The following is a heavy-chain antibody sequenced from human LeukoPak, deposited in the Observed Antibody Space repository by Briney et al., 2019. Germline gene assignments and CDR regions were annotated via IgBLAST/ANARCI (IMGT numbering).Heavy chain of an antibody. CDR1: GYTCNSYY. Sequence: GASVTVSCKASGYTCNSYYMHWVRQAPGQGLEWMGIINPSGGSTSYAQKFQGRVTMTRDTSTSTVYMELISLRSEDTAVYYCARESYGEEDNWGQGTLVTVSS. CDR3: ARESYGEEDN. J-gene: IGHJ4*02. CDR2: INPSGGST. D-gene: IGHD4-17*01. V-gene: IGHV1-46*02.